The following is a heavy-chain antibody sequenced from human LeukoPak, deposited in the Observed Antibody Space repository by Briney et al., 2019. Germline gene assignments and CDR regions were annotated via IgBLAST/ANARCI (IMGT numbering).Heavy chain of an antibody. CDR2: ISSSSSTI. V-gene: IGHV3-48*01. CDR3: ARDKYYMDV. CDR1: GFTFSSYS. J-gene: IGHJ6*03. Sequence: TGGSLRLXCAASGFTFSSYSMNWDHLAPGKGLEWVSYISSSSSTIYYADSVKGRFTISRDNAKNSLYLQMNSLRAEDTAVYYCARDKYYMDVWGKGTTVTVSS.